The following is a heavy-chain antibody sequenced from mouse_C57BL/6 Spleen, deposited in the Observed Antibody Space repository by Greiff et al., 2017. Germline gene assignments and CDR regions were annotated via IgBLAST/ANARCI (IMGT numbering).Heavy chain of an antibody. D-gene: IGHD2-5*01. Sequence: VQLQQSGPELVKPGASVKISCKASGYAFSSSWMNWVKQRPGKGLEWIGRIYPGDGDTNYNGKFKGKATLTADKSSSTAYMQLSSLTSEDSAVYFCARGNYSNYEAWFAYWGQGTLVTVSA. V-gene: IGHV1-82*01. CDR1: GYAFSSSW. CDR3: ARGNYSNYEAWFAY. J-gene: IGHJ3*01. CDR2: IYPGDGDT.